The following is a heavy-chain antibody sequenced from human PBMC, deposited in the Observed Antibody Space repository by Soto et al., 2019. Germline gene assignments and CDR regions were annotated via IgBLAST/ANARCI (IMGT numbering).Heavy chain of an antibody. CDR3: GRGPSPRAPAGGTPYYYAMDV. CDR1: GYDFTAYD. D-gene: IGHD6-13*01. J-gene: IGHJ6*02. Sequence: ASVKVSCKASGYDFTAYDINWVRQASGQGLEWMGWMNPINGAAGSARRFQGRVSMTRNTATGTAYLELTSLRSDDTAVYYCGRGPSPRAPAGGTPYYYAMDVWGQGTTVTVSS. CDR2: MNPINGAA. V-gene: IGHV1-8*02.